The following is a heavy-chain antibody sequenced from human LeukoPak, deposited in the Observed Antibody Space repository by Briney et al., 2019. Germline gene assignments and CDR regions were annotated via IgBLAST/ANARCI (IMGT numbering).Heavy chain of an antibody. CDR1: GFTFSSYA. CDR3: AKSEAVAGIADY. CDR2: ISGSGGSI. Sequence: GGSLRLSCAASGFTFSSYAMSWVRQAPGKGLEWVSAISGSGGSIYYADSVKGRFTISRDNSKNTLYLQMNSLRAEDTAVYYCAKSEAVAGIADYWGQGTLVTVSS. D-gene: IGHD6-19*01. J-gene: IGHJ4*02. V-gene: IGHV3-23*01.